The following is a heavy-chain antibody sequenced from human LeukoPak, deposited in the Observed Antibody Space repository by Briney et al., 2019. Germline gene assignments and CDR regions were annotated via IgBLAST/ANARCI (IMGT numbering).Heavy chain of an antibody. CDR1: GYTFTAYY. Sequence: ASVKVSCKASGYTFTAYYMHWVRQAPGQGLEWMGIIKPTDNSAFYAQKFLGRVTMTSDTSTSTVYLELSSLKSEDMAIYYCTRAYFDNGWRSPSDYWGQGTVITVSS. CDR2: IKPTDNSA. J-gene: IGHJ4*02. D-gene: IGHD3-9*01. CDR3: TRAYFDNGWRSPSDY. V-gene: IGHV1-46*01.